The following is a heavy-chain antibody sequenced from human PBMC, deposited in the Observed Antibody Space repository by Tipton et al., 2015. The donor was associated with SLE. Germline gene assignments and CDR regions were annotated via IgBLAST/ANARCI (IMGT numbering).Heavy chain of an antibody. V-gene: IGHV4-59*07. Sequence: TLSLTCTVSGGSISSYYWSWIRQPPGKGLEWIGYIYYSGSTNYNPSLKSRVTISVGTSKNQFSLKLSSVTAADTAVYYCARFAYGDYELIFDYWGQGTLVTVSS. D-gene: IGHD4-17*01. CDR2: IYYSGST. CDR3: ARFAYGDYELIFDY. J-gene: IGHJ4*02. CDR1: GGSISSYY.